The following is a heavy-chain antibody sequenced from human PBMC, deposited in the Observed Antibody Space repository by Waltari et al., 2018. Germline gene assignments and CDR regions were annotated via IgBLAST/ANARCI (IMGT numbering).Heavy chain of an antibody. J-gene: IGHJ6*02. Sequence: EVQLVESGGGLVKPGGSLRLSCAASGFTFSSYSMNWVRQAPGKGLEWVPSISSSSSYIYDADSGKGRFTISRDNAKNSLYLQMNSLRAEDTAVYYCARDDWNFCSSTSCRYYYYYGMDVWGQGTTVTVSS. CDR3: ARDDWNFCSSTSCRYYYYYGMDV. CDR2: ISSSSSYI. D-gene: IGHD2-2*01. V-gene: IGHV3-21*01. CDR1: GFTFSSYS.